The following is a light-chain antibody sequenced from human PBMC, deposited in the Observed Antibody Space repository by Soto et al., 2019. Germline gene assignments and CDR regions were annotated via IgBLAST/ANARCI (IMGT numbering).Light chain of an antibody. CDR3: SSYTSSSILYV. Sequence: QSALTQPASVSGSPGQSITISCTGTSRDVGGYNYVSWYQQHPGKAPKLKIYEVSNRPSGVSNRFSGSMSGNTASLTISGLQAEDEADYYCSSYTSSSILYVFGTGTKVTVL. V-gene: IGLV2-14*01. CDR1: SRDVGGYNY. CDR2: EVS. J-gene: IGLJ1*01.